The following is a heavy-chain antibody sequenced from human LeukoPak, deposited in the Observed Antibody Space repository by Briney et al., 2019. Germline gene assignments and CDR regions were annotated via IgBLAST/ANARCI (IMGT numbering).Heavy chain of an antibody. D-gene: IGHD3-22*01. Sequence: GGSLRLSCAASGFTFSSYWMSWVRQAPGKGLEWVANIKKDGSEKYYVDSVKGRFTISRDNAKTSLYLQMNSLRSDDTAVYYCAKDRYDSSGYYPHDAFDIWGQGTMVTVSS. CDR1: GFTFSSYW. V-gene: IGHV3-7*03. CDR3: AKDRYDSSGYYPHDAFDI. CDR2: IKKDGSEK. J-gene: IGHJ3*02.